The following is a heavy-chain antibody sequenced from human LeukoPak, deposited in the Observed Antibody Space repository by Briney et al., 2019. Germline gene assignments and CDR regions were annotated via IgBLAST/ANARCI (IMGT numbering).Heavy chain of an antibody. V-gene: IGHV3-7*04. CDR2: IKQDGSEK. J-gene: IGHJ3*02. CDR3: AWLAARWGGAFDI. Sequence: PGGSLRLSCAASGFTFSSYWMSWVRQAPGKGLEWVANIKQDGSEKYYVDSVKGRFTISRDNAKNSLYLQMNSLRAEDTAVYYCAWLAARWGGAFDIWGQGTMVTVSS. CDR1: GFTFSSYW. D-gene: IGHD3-16*01.